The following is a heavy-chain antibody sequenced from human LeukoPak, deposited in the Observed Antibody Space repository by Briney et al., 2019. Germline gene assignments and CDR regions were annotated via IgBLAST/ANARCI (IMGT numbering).Heavy chain of an antibody. CDR2: IYYSGST. D-gene: IGHD3-22*01. CDR1: GGSISSYY. J-gene: IGHJ3*02. CDR3: ARGDFYDSSGYYSDAFDI. V-gene: IGHV4-59*01. Sequence: SETLSLTCTVSGGSISSYYWSWIRQPPGKGLEWNAYIYYSGSTNYNPSLKSRVTISVDASKIQFSLKLSSVTAADTAVYYCARGDFYDSSGYYSDAFDIWGQGTMVTVSS.